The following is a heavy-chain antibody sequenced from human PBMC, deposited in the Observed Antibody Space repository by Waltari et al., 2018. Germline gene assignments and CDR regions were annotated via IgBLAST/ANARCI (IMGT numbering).Heavy chain of an antibody. V-gene: IGHV1-24*01. D-gene: IGHD2-8*01. CDR1: GYTRPELA. J-gene: IGHJ4*02. Sequence: QVQLVQSGAEVKKPGASVKVSCKVSGYTRPELAIHWARQAPGKGLEWMGGFDPEDGETIYAQKFQGRVTMTEDTSTDTAYMELSSLRSEDTAVYYCATGGVTTGGFDYWGQGTLVTVSS. CDR3: ATGGVTTGGFDY. CDR2: FDPEDGET.